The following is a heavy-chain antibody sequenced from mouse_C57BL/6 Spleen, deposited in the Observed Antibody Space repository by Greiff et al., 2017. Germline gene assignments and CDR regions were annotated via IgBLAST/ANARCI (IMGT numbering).Heavy chain of an antibody. V-gene: IGHV1-50*01. CDR1: GYTFTSYW. J-gene: IGHJ2*01. CDR2: IDPSDSYT. CDR3: ATRGYYYGSSLYFDY. D-gene: IGHD1-1*01. Sequence: QVQLQQPGAELVKPGASVKLSCKASGYTFTSYWMQWVKQRPGQGLEWIGEIDPSDSYTNYNQKFKGKATLTVDTSSSTAYMQLSSLTSEDSAVYYCATRGYYYGSSLYFDYWGQGTTLTVSS.